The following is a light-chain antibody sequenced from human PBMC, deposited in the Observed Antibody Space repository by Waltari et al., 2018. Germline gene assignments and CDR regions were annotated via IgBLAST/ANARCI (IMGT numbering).Light chain of an antibody. CDR3: QQLNTYPLT. CDR1: QGIDNY. CDR2: EAS. V-gene: IGKV1-9*01. J-gene: IGKJ4*01. Sequence: IQLTQSPSSLSASVGDRVTITCRASQGIDNYLGWYQQKPGKAPKLPIYEASTLQSGVPSRLSGSGSGTDFTLTISSLQPADFATYYCQQLNTYPLTFGGGTKVDIK.